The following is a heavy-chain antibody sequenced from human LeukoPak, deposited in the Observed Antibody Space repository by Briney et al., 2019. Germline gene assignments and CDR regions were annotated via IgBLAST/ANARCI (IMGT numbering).Heavy chain of an antibody. D-gene: IGHD2-2*01. CDR2: TSAYNGNT. Sequence: ASVKVSCKSSGYTFTSYGISWVRQAPGQGLEWMGWTSAYNGNTNYQQKLQGRVTMTTDTSTSTAYMELRSLRSDDTAVYYCAREGSLGYCSSTSCYPKHYYYYGMDVWGQGTTVTVSS. CDR3: AREGSLGYCSSTSCYPKHYYYYGMDV. CDR1: GYTFTSYG. V-gene: IGHV1-18*01. J-gene: IGHJ6*02.